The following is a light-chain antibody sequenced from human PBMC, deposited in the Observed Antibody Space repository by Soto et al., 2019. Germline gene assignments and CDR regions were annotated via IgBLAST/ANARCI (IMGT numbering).Light chain of an antibody. V-gene: IGKV3-11*01. J-gene: IGKJ2*01. CDR2: DAS. Sequence: EIVLTQSPATLSLSPGERATLSCWASQSVGRSLAWYQQKPGQAPRLLINDASNRATGIPARFGGSGSGTDFTLTISSLEPEDFAVYYCQQYDDSARYIFGQGTNLEIK. CDR3: QQYDDSARYI. CDR1: QSVGRS.